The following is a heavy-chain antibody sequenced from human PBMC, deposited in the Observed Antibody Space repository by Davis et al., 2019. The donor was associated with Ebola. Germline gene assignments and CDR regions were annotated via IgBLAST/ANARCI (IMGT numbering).Heavy chain of an antibody. D-gene: IGHD1-1*01. V-gene: IGHV4-31*03. CDR3: ARIDYWNGAEYFQV. CDR1: GGSISSGGYY. CDR2: IYYSGST. Sequence: PSETLSLTCTVSGGSISSGGYYWSWIRQRPGQGLEWIGHIYYSGSTYYNPSLKSRIAISVDTSRYHFSLKVTSVTAADTAVYYCARIDYWNGAEYFQVWGQGTLVTVSS. J-gene: IGHJ1*01.